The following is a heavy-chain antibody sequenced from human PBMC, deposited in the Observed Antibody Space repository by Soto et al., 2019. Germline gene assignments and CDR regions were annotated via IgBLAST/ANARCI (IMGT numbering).Heavy chain of an antibody. CDR1: GGSFSGYY. Sequence: KLSETLSLTCAVYGGSFSGYYWSWIRQPPGKGLEWIGEINHSGSTNYNPSLKSRVTISVDTSKNQFSLKLSSVTAADAAVYYCARHRSGYSGYPYDPYFDYWGQGTLVTVSS. J-gene: IGHJ4*02. CDR3: ARHRSGYSGYPYDPYFDY. D-gene: IGHD5-12*01. V-gene: IGHV4-34*01. CDR2: INHSGST.